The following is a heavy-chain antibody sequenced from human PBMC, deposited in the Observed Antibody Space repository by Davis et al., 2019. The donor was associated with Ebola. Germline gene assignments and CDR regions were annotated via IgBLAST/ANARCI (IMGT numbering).Heavy chain of an antibody. D-gene: IGHD4-17*01. CDR2: ISYDGSNK. V-gene: IGHV3-30-3*01. J-gene: IGHJ6*03. CDR1: GFTFSTYA. CDR3: ARDTDYGDFLYYYYYMDV. Sequence: GESLKISCAASGFTFSTYAMHWVRQAPGKGLEWVAVISYDGSNKYYADSVKGRFTISRDNSKNTLYLQMNSLRAEDTAVYYCARDTDYGDFLYYYYYMDVWGKGTTVTVSS.